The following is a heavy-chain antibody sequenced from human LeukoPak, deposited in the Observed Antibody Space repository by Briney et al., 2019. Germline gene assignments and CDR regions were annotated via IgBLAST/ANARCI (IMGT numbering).Heavy chain of an antibody. CDR1: GYTFTGYY. Sequence: ASVKVSCKASGYTFTGYYMHWVRQAPGQGPEWMGWINPNSGGTNYAQKFQGWVTMTRDTSISTAYMELSRLRSDDTAVYYCARGKNARYFDWLLFDYWGQGTLVTVSS. CDR3: ARGKNARYFDWLLFDY. V-gene: IGHV1-2*04. D-gene: IGHD3-9*01. J-gene: IGHJ4*02. CDR2: INPNSGGT.